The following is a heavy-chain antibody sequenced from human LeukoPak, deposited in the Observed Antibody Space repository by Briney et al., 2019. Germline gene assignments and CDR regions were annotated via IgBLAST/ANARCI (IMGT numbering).Heavy chain of an antibody. Sequence: SVRVSCKASGGTFSSYAISWVRQAPGQGLEWMGGIIPIFGTANYAQKFQGRVTITADESTSTAYMELSSLRSEDTAVYYCARPTYYYDSSGYPQYYFDYWGQGTLVTVSS. CDR2: IIPIFGTA. CDR1: GGTFSSYA. CDR3: ARPTYYYDSSGYPQYYFDY. D-gene: IGHD3-22*01. V-gene: IGHV1-69*01. J-gene: IGHJ4*02.